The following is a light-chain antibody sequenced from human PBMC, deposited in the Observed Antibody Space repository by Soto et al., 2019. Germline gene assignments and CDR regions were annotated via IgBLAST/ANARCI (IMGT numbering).Light chain of an antibody. CDR3: QHSYSRT. CDR2: DAS. CDR1: QSVSSY. Sequence: NVLRQYPPTLFVYAEERATLSCRASQSVSSYLAWYQQKPVQAPRLLIYDASNRATGIPARFSGSGSGTDFTLTFSNLQPDDLGSYDGQHSYSRTFGQGTKVEIK. V-gene: IGKV3-11*01. J-gene: IGKJ1*01.